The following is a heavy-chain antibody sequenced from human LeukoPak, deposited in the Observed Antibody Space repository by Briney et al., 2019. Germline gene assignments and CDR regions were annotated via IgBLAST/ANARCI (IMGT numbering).Heavy chain of an antibody. V-gene: IGHV3-23*01. J-gene: IGHJ4*02. CDR2: ISGSGGST. D-gene: IGHD5-24*01. CDR1: GFSISSYN. Sequence: GGSLRLSCAASGFSISSYNMSWVRQAPGKGLEWVSAISGSGGSTYYADSVKGRFTISRDNSKNTLYLQMNSLRAEDTAVYYCAKDLNGDYYFDYWGQGTLVTVSS. CDR3: AKDLNGDYYFDY.